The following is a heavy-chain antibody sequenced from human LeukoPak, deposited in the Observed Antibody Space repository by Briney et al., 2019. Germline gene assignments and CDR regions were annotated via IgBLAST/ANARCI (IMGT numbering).Heavy chain of an antibody. CDR1: GFTLSNYE. Sequence: PGGSLRLSCAASGFTLSNYEMNWVRQGPGKGLEWVSYISGSGRTIYYADSVKGRFTISRDNAKNSLSLQMNSLRAEDMAVYYYARDHPYIYGLDVWGKGTTVTVSS. V-gene: IGHV3-48*03. CDR2: ISGSGRTI. D-gene: IGHD1-1*01. CDR3: ARDHPYIYGLDV. J-gene: IGHJ6*04.